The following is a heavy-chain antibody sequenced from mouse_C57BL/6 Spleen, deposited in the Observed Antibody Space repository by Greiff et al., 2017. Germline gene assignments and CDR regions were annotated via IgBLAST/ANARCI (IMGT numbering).Heavy chain of an antibody. J-gene: IGHJ4*01. CDR2: ISDGGSYT. D-gene: IGHD3-3*01. V-gene: IGHV5-4*01. CDR1: GFTFSSYA. CDR3: ARERAPRPFYAMDY. Sequence: EVMLVESGGGLVKPGGSLKLSCAASGFTFSSYAMSWVRQTPEKRLEWVATISDGGSYTYYPDNVKVRFPISRDNAKNNLYLQMSHLNSEDTAMYYCARERAPRPFYAMDYWGQGTSVTVSS.